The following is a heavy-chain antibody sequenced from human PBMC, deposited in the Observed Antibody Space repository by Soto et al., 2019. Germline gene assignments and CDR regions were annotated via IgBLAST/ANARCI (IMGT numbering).Heavy chain of an antibody. CDR3: ARGGIAAAPTYYYGMDV. J-gene: IGHJ6*02. CDR1: GFTFSSYS. D-gene: IGHD6-13*01. Sequence: GGSLRLSCAASGFTFSSYSMNWVRQAPGKGLEWVSYISSSSSTIYYADSVKGRFTISRDNAKNSLYLQMNSLRDEDTAVYYCARGGIAAAPTYYYGMDVWGQGTTVTSP. CDR2: ISSSSSTI. V-gene: IGHV3-48*02.